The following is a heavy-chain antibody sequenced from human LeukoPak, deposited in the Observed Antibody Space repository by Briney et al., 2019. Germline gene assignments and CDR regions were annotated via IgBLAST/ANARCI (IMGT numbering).Heavy chain of an antibody. J-gene: IGHJ5*02. V-gene: IGHV3-23*01. CDR2: VSGSGGST. CDR3: AKGAPYSSSLSNYFDP. D-gene: IGHD6-6*01. CDR1: GFTFSNYG. Sequence: PGGSLRLSCAASGFTFSNYGMTWVRQAPGKGLEWVSSVSGSGGSTHYADSVKGQFTISRDNSKNTLYLQMNSLRAEDTAVYYCAKGAPYSSSLSNYFDPWGQGTLVTVSS.